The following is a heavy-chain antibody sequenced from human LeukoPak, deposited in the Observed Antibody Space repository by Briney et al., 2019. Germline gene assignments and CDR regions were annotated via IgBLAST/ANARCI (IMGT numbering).Heavy chain of an antibody. CDR2: IRYDGSDK. V-gene: IGHV3-30*02. D-gene: IGHD6-19*01. CDR1: GFTFSRYG. J-gene: IGHJ4*02. Sequence: GGSLRVSRTASGFTFSRYGMHWVRQAPGKGLEWVAFIRYDGSDKSYADSVKGRFTISRDNSNSTLYLQMNSLRAEATAMYYCAKIGAVAGHFDYCGQGTLVTVSS. CDR3: AKIGAVAGHFDY.